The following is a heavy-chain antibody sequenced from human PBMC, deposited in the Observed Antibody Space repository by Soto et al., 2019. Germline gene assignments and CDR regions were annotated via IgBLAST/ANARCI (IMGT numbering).Heavy chain of an antibody. V-gene: IGHV1-2*02. CDR2: INPNSGGT. J-gene: IGHJ4*02. Sequence: ASVKVSCKASGYTFSVFYMHCVRQAPGHGLEWMGWINPNSGGTKSAEKFQGRVTMTRDTSISTAYMELSRLTSDDTAVYYCASAAVTGTAGLDFWGQGTQVTVSS. D-gene: IGHD6-19*01. CDR1: GYTFSVFY. CDR3: ASAAVTGTAGLDF.